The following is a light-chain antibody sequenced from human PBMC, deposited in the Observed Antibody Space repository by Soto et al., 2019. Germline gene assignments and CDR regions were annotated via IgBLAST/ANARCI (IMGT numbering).Light chain of an antibody. V-gene: IGKV3-20*01. J-gene: IGKJ4*01. CDR2: GAS. CDR1: QSISSSY. Sequence: DIVLTQSPATLSSSPGDRATITCRASQSISSSYLAWYQQKPGQAPRLLIYGASSKATVIPARFSGSRSGTDFTLTISSLEPEDFAMYYCQQYNSSPFTFGGGTKVEI. CDR3: QQYNSSPFT.